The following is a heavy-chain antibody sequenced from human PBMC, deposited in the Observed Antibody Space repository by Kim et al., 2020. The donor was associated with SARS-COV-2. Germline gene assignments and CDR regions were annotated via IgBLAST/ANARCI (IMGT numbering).Heavy chain of an antibody. V-gene: IGHV1-3*01. D-gene: IGHD5-18*01. Sequence: FQGRVTITRDTSASTAYMELSSLRSEDTAVYYCARGVAGADTAMTDYFDYWGQGTLVTVSS. J-gene: IGHJ4*02. CDR3: ARGVAGADTAMTDYFDY.